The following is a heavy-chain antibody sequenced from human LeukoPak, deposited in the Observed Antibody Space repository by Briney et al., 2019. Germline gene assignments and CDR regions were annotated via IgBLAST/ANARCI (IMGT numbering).Heavy chain of an antibody. CDR1: GFTFSSYS. Sequence: GGSLRLSCAASGFTFSSYSMNWVRQAPGKGLEWVSSISGSSSYIYYADSVKGRFTISRDNAKNSLYLQMNSLRAEDTAVYYCARAGYYDYVWGSPYYFDYWGQGTLVTVSS. D-gene: IGHD3-16*01. V-gene: IGHV3-21*01. CDR2: ISGSSSYI. CDR3: ARAGYYDYVWGSPYYFDY. J-gene: IGHJ4*02.